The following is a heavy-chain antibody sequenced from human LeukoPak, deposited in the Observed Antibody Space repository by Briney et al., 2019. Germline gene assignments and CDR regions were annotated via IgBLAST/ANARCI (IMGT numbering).Heavy chain of an antibody. CDR1: GASISSYY. D-gene: IGHD2-2*01. J-gene: IGHJ6*02. V-gene: IGHV4-59*08. Sequence: SETLSLTCTVPGASISSYYWSWIRQPPGKGLEWIGYISYSGSTDYNPSLKSRLTISVDTSKNQFPLRLSSVTAADTAVYYCARHFDCTTTSCSLYYYYYGMDIWGQGTTVTVSS. CDR3: ARHFDCTTTSCSLYYYYYGMDI. CDR2: ISYSGST.